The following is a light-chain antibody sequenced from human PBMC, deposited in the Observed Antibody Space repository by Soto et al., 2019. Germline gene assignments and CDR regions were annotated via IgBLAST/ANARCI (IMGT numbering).Light chain of an antibody. V-gene: IGKV3-11*01. Sequence: EIVLTQSPGTLSLSPGERATLYCRASQSVSSYLAWYQQKPGQAPRLLIYDTSIRASGIPARFSGSGSVTDFTLTISSLDPEDFAVYYCQQRSNRPLTFGQGTRLEIK. J-gene: IGKJ5*01. CDR2: DTS. CDR3: QQRSNRPLT. CDR1: QSVSSY.